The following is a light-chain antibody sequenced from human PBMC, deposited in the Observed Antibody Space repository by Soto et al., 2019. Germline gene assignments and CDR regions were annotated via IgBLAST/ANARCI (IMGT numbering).Light chain of an antibody. CDR3: QQYNNWPPLT. Sequence: EIVMTQSPASLSVSPGEISTLSCRASQSVSSNSAWYQQKPGQAPRLLIYGASTRATGSPARFSGSESGTEFTLSIRSMQSEDFAVYYYQQYNNWPPLTFGGGNKVEIK. V-gene: IGKV3-15*01. CDR1: QSVSSN. CDR2: GAS. J-gene: IGKJ4*01.